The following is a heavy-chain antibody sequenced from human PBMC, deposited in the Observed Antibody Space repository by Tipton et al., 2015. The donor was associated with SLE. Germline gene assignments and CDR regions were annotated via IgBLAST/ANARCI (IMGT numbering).Heavy chain of an antibody. V-gene: IGHV4-59*07. D-gene: IGHD6-19*01. CDR3: ASSEYSSGCGY. J-gene: IGHJ4*02. Sequence: TLSLTCTVSGGSISSYYWSWIRQPPGKGLEWIGYIYYSGITNYNPSLKSRVTIAVDTSKNQFSLKLSSVTAADTAVYYCASSEYSSGCGYWGQGTLVTVSS. CDR1: GGSISSYY. CDR2: IYYSGIT.